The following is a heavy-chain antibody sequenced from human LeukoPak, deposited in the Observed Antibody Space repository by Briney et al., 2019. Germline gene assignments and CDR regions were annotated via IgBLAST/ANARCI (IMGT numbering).Heavy chain of an antibody. J-gene: IGHJ4*02. Sequence: PGGSLRLSCAASGFTFDDYAMHWVRQAPGKGLEWVPGISWNSGSIGYADSVKGRFTISRDNAKNSLYLQMNSLRAEDTALYYCAKDTREGKAVEMATTILDYWGQGTLVTVSS. D-gene: IGHD5-24*01. CDR1: GFTFDDYA. CDR2: ISWNSGSI. CDR3: AKDTREGKAVEMATTILDY. V-gene: IGHV3-9*01.